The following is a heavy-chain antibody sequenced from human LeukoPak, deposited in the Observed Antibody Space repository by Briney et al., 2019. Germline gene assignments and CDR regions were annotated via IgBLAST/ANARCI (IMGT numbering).Heavy chain of an antibody. CDR1: GDSISSGDYY. V-gene: IGHV4-61*02. Sequence: SETLSLTCTVSGDSISSGDYYWSWIRQPAGKGLEWIGRISSSGSTNYNPSLKSRVTISVDTSKNQFSLKLSSVTAADTAVYYCARRYYYYYYYMDVWGKGTTVTISS. CDR3: ARRYYYYYYYMDV. J-gene: IGHJ6*03. CDR2: ISSSGST.